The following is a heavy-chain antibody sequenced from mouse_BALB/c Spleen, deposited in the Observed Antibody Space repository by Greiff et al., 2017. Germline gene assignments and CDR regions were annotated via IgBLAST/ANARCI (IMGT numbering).Heavy chain of an antibody. V-gene: IGHV3-8*02. J-gene: IGHJ4*01. CDR3: ARSGDLGVRRGENAMDY. Sequence: DVQLVESGPSLVKPSQTLSLTCSVTGDSITSGYWNWIRKFPGNKLEYMGYISYSGSTYYNPSLKSRISITRDTSKNQYYLQLNSVTTEDTATYYCARSGDLGVRRGENAMDYWGQGTSVTVSS. CDR2: ISYSGST. D-gene: IGHD2-14*01. CDR1: GDSITSGY.